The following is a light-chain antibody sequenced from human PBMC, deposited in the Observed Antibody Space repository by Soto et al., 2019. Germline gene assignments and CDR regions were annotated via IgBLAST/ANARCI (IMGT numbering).Light chain of an antibody. CDR2: DXS. J-gene: IGLJ1*01. Sequence: QSALTQPASVSGSPGQSITISCTGTSSDVGGYNYVSWYQQHPGKAPKXXIYDXSDRPSGVSNXXXXXXXXNTXSXTISGLQAEDEADYYCSSYTSSSTRVFGTGTKLTVL. V-gene: IGLV2-14*01. CDR1: SSDVGGYNY. CDR3: SSYTSSSTRV.